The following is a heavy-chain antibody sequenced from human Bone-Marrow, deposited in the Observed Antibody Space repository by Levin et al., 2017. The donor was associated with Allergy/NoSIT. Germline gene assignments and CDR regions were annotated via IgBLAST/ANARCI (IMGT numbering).Heavy chain of an antibody. V-gene: IGHV3-30-3*01. CDR2: VSYDGSIK. CDR3: ARGSSGWFPFDY. Sequence: GGSLRLSCAASGFTFSNYAMHWVRQAPGKGLEWVAVVSYDGSIKYYADSVKGRLTISRDNSKNTLYLQMNSLRPEDTAVYYCARGSSGWFPFDYWGQGTLVTVSS. CDR1: GFTFSNYA. J-gene: IGHJ4*02. D-gene: IGHD6-19*01.